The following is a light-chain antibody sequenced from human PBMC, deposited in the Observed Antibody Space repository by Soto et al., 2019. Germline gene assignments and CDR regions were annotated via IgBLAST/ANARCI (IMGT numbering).Light chain of an antibody. Sequence: DIQMTQSPSTLSASVGDRVTIACRASQSISGWLAWYQQKPGKAPNLLIYGASNLESGVPSRFSGSGSGTGFTLNISSLQPDYFAPYYHQQYNSYPWTFGQGTKVEIK. CDR3: QQYNSYPWT. V-gene: IGKV1-5*01. CDR2: GAS. J-gene: IGKJ1*01. CDR1: QSISGW.